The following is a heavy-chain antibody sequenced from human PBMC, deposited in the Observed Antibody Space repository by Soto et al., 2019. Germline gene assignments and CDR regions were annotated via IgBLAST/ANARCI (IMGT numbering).Heavy chain of an antibody. CDR2: INAGNGNT. CDR1: GYTFTSYA. Sequence: ASVKVSCKASGYTFTSYAMHWVRQAPGQRLEWMGWINAGNGNTKYSQKFQGRVTITTDKSTSTAYMELSSLRSEDTAVYYCARGFDCGGDCYTYYFDYWGQGTLVTVSS. CDR3: ARGFDCGGDCYTYYFDY. V-gene: IGHV1-3*01. J-gene: IGHJ4*02. D-gene: IGHD2-21*02.